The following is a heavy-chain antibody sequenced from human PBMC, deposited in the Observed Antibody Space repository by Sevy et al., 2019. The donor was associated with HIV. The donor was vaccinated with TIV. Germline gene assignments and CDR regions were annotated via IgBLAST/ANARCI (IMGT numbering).Heavy chain of an antibody. V-gene: IGHV1-2*02. J-gene: IGHJ4*02. CDR1: GYTFTGYY. CDR2: INPNSGGT. Sequence: ASVKVSCKASGYTFTGYYMHWVRQAPGLGLEWMGWINPNSGGTKYAQKFQGRVTMTRDTSISTAYMELSRLKSDDTAVYYCTRGPSGFSGSDLAYWGQGTLATVSS. D-gene: IGHD3-22*01. CDR3: TRGPSGFSGSDLAY.